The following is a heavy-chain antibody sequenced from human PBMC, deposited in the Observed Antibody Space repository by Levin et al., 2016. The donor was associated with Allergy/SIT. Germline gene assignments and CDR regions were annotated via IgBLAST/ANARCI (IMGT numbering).Heavy chain of an antibody. D-gene: IGHD3-10*01. J-gene: IGHJ6*02. CDR3: AKDWKGSSSLPYYFAMDV. CDR1: GFNFRSYG. CDR2: ILFNGDIK. V-gene: IGHV3-30*18. Sequence: GGSLRLSCVASGFNFRSYGVHWVRQAPGKGLEWVAVILFNGDIKYATDSVKGRFTISRDNSKNTVHLEMNSLTTEDTAVYYCAKDWKGSSSLPYYFAMDVWGQGTMVTVSS.